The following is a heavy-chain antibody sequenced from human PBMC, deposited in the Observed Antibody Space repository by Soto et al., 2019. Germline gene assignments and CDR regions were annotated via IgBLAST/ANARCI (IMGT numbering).Heavy chain of an antibody. Sequence: EVQLVESGGGLVQPGGSLRLSCAASGFTFSSYSMNWVRQAPGKGLEWVSYISSSSSTIYYADSVKGRFTISRDNAKNSLYLQMNSRRDEDTAVYYCARDIGYGLPWFGEGDGMDVWGQGTTVTVSS. V-gene: IGHV3-48*02. J-gene: IGHJ6*02. CDR1: GFTFSSYS. D-gene: IGHD3-10*01. CDR3: ARDIGYGLPWFGEGDGMDV. CDR2: ISSSSSTI.